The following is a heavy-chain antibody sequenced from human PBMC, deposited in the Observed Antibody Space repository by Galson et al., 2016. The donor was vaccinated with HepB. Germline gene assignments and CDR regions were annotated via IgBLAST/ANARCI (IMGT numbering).Heavy chain of an antibody. V-gene: IGHV3-23*01. J-gene: IGHJ4*02. CDR1: GLNVGSHY. D-gene: IGHD3-9*01. CDR3: TKGRVTGHFNVDY. CDR2: IRGSGDYT. Sequence: SLRLSCAASGLNVGSHYMRWVRQAPGKGLEWVSSIRGSGDYTYYADSVKGRFTISRDNSENTLSLQMHSLRIEDTAIYYCTKGRVTGHFNVDYWGQGTLVTVSS.